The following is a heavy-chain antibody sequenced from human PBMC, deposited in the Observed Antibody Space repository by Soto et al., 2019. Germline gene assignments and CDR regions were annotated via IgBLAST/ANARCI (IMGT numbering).Heavy chain of an antibody. J-gene: IGHJ6*02. CDR3: ARDPRELYYYGMDV. Sequence: QVQLVQSGAEVKKPGASVKVSCKASGYTFTGYYMHWVRQAPGQGLEWMGWINPNSGGTNYAQKFQGWVTMTRDTSISTAYMELSRLRSDDRAVYYCARDPRELYYYGMDVWGPGNTVTVSS. CDR2: INPNSGGT. CDR1: GYTFTGYY. V-gene: IGHV1-2*04. D-gene: IGHD1-26*01.